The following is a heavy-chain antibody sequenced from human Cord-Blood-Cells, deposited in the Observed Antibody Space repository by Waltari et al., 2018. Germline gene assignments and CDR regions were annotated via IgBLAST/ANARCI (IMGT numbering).Heavy chain of an antibody. Sequence: QVQLVQSGAEVKKPGASVKVSCKASGYTFTGYYMHWVRQAPGQGLEWMGWINPNSGSTTYAQKFQCRVTMTRDTSISTAYMELSRLRSDDTAVYYCACNPYSSSWYFAFDIWGQGTMVTVSS. J-gene: IGHJ3*02. V-gene: IGHV1-2*02. D-gene: IGHD6-13*01. CDR1: GYTFTGYY. CDR3: ACNPYSSSWYFAFDI. CDR2: INPNSGST.